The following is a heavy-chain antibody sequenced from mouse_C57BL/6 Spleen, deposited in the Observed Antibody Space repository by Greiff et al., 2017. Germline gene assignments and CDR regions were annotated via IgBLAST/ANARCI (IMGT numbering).Heavy chain of an antibody. V-gene: IGHV5-4*01. CDR3: ARGRDGYFCDFDY. CDR2: ISDGGSYT. CDR1: GFTFSSYA. J-gene: IGHJ2*01. Sequence: EVQRVESGGGLVKPGGSLKLSCAASGFTFSSYAMSWVRQTPEKRLEWVATISDGGSYTYYPDNVKGRFTISRDNAKNNLYLQMSHLKSEDTAMYYCARGRDGYFCDFDYWGQGTTLTVSS. D-gene: IGHD2-3*01.